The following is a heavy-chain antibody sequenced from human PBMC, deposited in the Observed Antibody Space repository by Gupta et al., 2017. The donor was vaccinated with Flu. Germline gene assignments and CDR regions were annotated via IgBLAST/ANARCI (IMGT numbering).Heavy chain of an antibody. D-gene: IGHD3-16*01. CDR1: GVTLSSYW. V-gene: IGHV3-7*04. J-gene: IGHJ5*02. CDR3: ARDGVWFDP. Sequence: EVQLVESGGGLVQPGGSLRLSCEASGVTLSSYWMSWVRQAPGKGLEWGANIKQNGSEKYYVDSVKCRFTISRDNAKNSLYLQMNSLRAEDTAVYYRARDGVWFDPWGQGTLVTVSS. CDR2: IKQNGSEK.